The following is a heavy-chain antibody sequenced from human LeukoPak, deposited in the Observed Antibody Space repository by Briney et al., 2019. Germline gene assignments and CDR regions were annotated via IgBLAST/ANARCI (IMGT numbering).Heavy chain of an antibody. CDR1: GFTFSSYW. CDR2: IKQDGSEK. V-gene: IGHV3-7*01. D-gene: IGHD3-10*01. CDR3: ARDGGSGRNWFDP. J-gene: IGHJ5*02. Sequence: PGGSLRLSCAASGFTFSSYWMSWVRQAPGKGLEWVANIKQDGSEKYYVDSVKGRFTISRDDAKSSLYLQMNSLRAEDTAVYYCARDGGSGRNWFDPWGQGTLVTVSS.